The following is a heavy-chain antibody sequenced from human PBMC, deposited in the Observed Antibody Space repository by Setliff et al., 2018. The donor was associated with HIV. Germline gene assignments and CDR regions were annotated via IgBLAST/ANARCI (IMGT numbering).Heavy chain of an antibody. CDR3: ARGLWFGGSYWFDP. CDR1: GGSISGYH. CDR2: IYTSRGT. J-gene: IGHJ5*02. Sequence: SETLSLTCTVSGGSISGYHWNWLRQTPGKGLEWIGYIYTSRGTNYSHSLRTRVIISVDTSKNQFSLKLSSVTAADTAVYYCARGLWFGGSYWFDPWGQGTLVTVSS. V-gene: IGHV4-4*09. D-gene: IGHD3-10*01.